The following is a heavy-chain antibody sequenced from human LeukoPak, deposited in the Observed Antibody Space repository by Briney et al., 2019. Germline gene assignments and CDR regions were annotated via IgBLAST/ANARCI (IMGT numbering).Heavy chain of an antibody. D-gene: IGHD1-26*01. CDR3: ATGTYGGSYFV. Sequence: GASVKVSCKASGYTFTSYYIHWVRQAPGQGLEWMAIVNPGGGGTSYAQKFQGRVTMTRDTSTNTVYMELSSLRSEDTAVYYCATGTYGGSYFVWGQGTLVTVSS. V-gene: IGHV1-46*01. CDR2: VNPGGGGT. CDR1: GYTFTSYY. J-gene: IGHJ4*02.